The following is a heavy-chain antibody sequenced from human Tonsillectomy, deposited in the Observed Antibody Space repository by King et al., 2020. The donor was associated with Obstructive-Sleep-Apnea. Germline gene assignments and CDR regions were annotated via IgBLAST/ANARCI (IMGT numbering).Heavy chain of an antibody. J-gene: IGHJ6*02. CDR3: AKTSTSSWYVGYYYGMDV. CDR1: GFTFSSYA. V-gene: IGHV3-23*04. Sequence: VQLVESGGGLVQHGGSLRLSCAASGFTFSSYAMSWVRQAPGKGLEWVSAISGSGGSTYYADSVKGRFTISRDNSKNTLYLQMNSLRAEDTAVYYCAKTSTSSWYVGYYYGMDVWGQGTTVTVSS. D-gene: IGHD6-13*01. CDR2: ISGSGGST.